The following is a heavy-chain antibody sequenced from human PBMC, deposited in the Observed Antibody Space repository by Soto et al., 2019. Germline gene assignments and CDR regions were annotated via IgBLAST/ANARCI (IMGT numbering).Heavy chain of an antibody. CDR3: ARGQRFSDWFDP. J-gene: IGHJ5*02. Sequence: QVHLQESGPGLVKPSETLSLTCTVSGGAMNTYYWTWIRQPAGKGLEWIGRIYSSGTTKFNPSLQSPVTMSLDTSNNQFSLRLTSVTAADTAVYYCARGQRFSDWFDPWGQGTLATVSS. D-gene: IGHD3-3*01. V-gene: IGHV4-4*07. CDR2: IYSSGTT. CDR1: GGAMNTYY.